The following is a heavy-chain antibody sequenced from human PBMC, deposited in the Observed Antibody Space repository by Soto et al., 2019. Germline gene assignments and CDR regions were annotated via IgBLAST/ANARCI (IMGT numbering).Heavy chain of an antibody. Sequence: LSLTCSVSGDSINSRYWSWIRQPPGKGLEWIGYIDYVGSTNYAPSLQSRVTMSVDTSKNQVSLKLRYVTAAGTAVYYCVRQRGNYFDFWGQGTLVTVSS. CDR2: IDYVGST. CDR3: VRQRGNYFDF. D-gene: IGHD3-10*01. J-gene: IGHJ4*02. V-gene: IGHV4-59*11. CDR1: GDSINSRY.